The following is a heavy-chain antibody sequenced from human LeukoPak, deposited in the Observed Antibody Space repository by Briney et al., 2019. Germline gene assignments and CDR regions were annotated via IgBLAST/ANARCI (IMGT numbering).Heavy chain of an antibody. D-gene: IGHD3-22*01. CDR3: AKEPYDYDSSGSPFDY. Sequence: GGSLRLSCAASGFTFSSYGMHWVRQAPGKGLEWVAFIRYDGSNKRYGDSVRGRFTVSRDNSKNTLYLQMNSLRDEDTAVYYCAKEPYDYDSSGSPFDYWGQGSLVTVSS. J-gene: IGHJ4*02. CDR1: GFTFSSYG. V-gene: IGHV3-30*02. CDR2: IRYDGSNK.